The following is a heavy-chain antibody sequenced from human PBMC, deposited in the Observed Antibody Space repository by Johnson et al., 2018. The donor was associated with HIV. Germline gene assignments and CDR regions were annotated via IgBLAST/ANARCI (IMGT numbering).Heavy chain of an antibody. J-gene: IGHJ3*02. Sequence: VQLVESGGGLVQPGGSLRLSCAASGFPFSSYWMHWVRQGPGKGLVWVSRINGDGSGITYADSVKGRFTISRDNSKTTLYLQMNSLRDEDTAVYYCANSLLLDAFNIWGQGTMVTVSS. CDR2: INGDGSGI. V-gene: IGHV3-74*02. CDR1: GFPFSSYW. D-gene: IGHD4-23*01. CDR3: ANSLLLDAFNI.